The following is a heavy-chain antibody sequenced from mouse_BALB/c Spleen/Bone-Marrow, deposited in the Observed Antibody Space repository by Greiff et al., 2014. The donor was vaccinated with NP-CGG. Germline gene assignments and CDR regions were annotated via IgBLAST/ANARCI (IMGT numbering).Heavy chain of an antibody. CDR3: VRDGNAY. V-gene: IGHV1-80*01. J-gene: IGHJ3*01. CDR2: IYPGDGDI. CDR1: GYALSSFW. Sequence: VQLVESGAELVRPGSSVKISCKASGYALSSFWMNWVKQRPGQGLEWIGQIYPGDGDIKYNGKFKDKATLTADKSSSTAYIQLSSLTSEDSAVYFCVRDGNAYWGQGTLVTVSA. D-gene: IGHD2-1*01.